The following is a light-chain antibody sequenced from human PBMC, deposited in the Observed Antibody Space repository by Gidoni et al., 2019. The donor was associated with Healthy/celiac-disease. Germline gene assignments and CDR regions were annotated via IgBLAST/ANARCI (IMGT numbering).Light chain of an antibody. CDR3: MQALQTPRYT. CDR2: LGS. CDR1: QSLLHSNGYSY. J-gene: IGKJ2*01. Sequence: DLVMTQSPLSLPVTPGEPASISCRSSQSLLHSNGYSYLDWYLQKPGQSPQLLIYLGSNRSSGVPDRFSGSGSGTDVTLKISRVEAEDVCVYYCMQALQTPRYTFGQXTKLEIK. V-gene: IGKV2-28*01.